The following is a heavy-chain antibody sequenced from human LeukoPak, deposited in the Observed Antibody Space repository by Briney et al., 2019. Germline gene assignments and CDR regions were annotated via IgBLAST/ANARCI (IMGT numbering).Heavy chain of an antibody. CDR2: IYHSGST. V-gene: IGHV4-38-2*01. D-gene: IGHD7-27*01. CDR1: GYSISSGYY. Sequence: PSETLSLTCAVSGYSISSGYYWGWTRQPPGKGLEWIGSIYHSGSTYYNPSLKTRVTISVDSSKNQFSLKLSSMTAADTAVYYCARHPALGYFDYWGQGTLVTVSS. J-gene: IGHJ4*02. CDR3: ARHPALGYFDY.